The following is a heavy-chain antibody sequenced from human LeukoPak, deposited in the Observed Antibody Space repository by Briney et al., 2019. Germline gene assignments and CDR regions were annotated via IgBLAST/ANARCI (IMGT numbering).Heavy chain of an antibody. Sequence: ASVKVSCKAFGYTFTSNYVHWVRQAPGQGLEWVGWIDPNNGGTYYAQHFQGRVTMTRDTSITTAYMELNSLTSDDTAVYYCARDLKDDGFGAGGSLGFWGQGTLVTVYS. CDR1: GYTFTSNY. CDR3: ARDLKDDGFGAGGSLGF. D-gene: IGHD3-10*01. V-gene: IGHV1-2*02. CDR2: IDPNNGGT. J-gene: IGHJ4*02.